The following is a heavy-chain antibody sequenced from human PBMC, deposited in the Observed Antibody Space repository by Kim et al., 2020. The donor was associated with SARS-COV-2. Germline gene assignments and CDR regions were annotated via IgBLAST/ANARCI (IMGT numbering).Heavy chain of an antibody. D-gene: IGHD3-22*01. V-gene: IGHV3-23*01. J-gene: IGHJ4*02. Sequence: GGSLRLSCAASGFTFSSYAMSWVRQAPGKGLEWVSAISGSGGSTYYADSVKGRFTISRDNSKNTLYLQMNSLRAEDTAVYYCAKENGGFSSGFPPWARPWGFDYWGQETLGTVSS. CDR2: ISGSGGST. CDR1: GFTFSSYA. CDR3: AKENGGFSSGFPPWARPWGFDY.